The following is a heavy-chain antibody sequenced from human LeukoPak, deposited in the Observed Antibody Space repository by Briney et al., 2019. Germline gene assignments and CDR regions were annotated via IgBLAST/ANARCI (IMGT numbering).Heavy chain of an antibody. CDR1: GFTFSNYG. V-gene: IGHV3-33*01. Sequence: GGSLRLSCAASGFTFSNYGMHWVGQGPGKGPEWVTFIWYDGTDKNYADSVKGRFTISRDNSKNTLYLQMNSLRAEDTAVYYCARSGSTYYYGMDVWGQGTTVTVSS. CDR3: ARSGSTYYYGMDV. J-gene: IGHJ6*02. D-gene: IGHD3-10*01. CDR2: IWYDGTDK.